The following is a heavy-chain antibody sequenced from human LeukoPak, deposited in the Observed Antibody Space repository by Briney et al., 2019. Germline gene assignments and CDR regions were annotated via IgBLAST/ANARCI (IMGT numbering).Heavy chain of an antibody. CDR1: GFTFSSYG. J-gene: IGHJ6*03. V-gene: IGHV3-30*02. CDR2: IRYDGSNK. CDR3: AKVTSSGWATNYYYYYMDV. D-gene: IGHD6-19*01. Sequence: GGSLRLSCAASGFTFSSYGMHWVRQAPGKGLEWVAFIRYDGSNKYYADSVKGRFTISRDNSKNTLYLQMNSLRAEDTAVYYCAKVTSSGWATNYYYYYMDVWGKGTTVTISS.